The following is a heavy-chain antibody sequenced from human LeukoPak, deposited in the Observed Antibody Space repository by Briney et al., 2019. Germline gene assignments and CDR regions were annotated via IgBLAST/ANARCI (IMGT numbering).Heavy chain of an antibody. J-gene: IGHJ6*02. D-gene: IGHD2-21*02. CDR3: ARCGCGGDCYYYYGMDV. CDR1: GFTFSSYA. CDR2: ILGSGGGDTT. V-gene: IGHV3-23*01. Sequence: GGSLRLSCAASGFTFSSYAMSWVRQAPGKGLEWVSTILGSGGGDTTYYADSVKGRFTISRDNSKNTLYLQMNSLRAEDTAVYYCARCGCGGDCYYYYGMDVWGQGTTVTVSS.